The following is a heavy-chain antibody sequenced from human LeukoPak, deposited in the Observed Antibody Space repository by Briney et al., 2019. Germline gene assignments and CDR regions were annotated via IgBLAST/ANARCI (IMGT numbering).Heavy chain of an antibody. CDR1: GFTFSSSA. Sequence: GGSLRLSCAASGFTFSSSAMNWGRQAPGKGLEWVSAISTSGSGTYYADSVKGRFTISRDNSKNTLYLQMNSLRAEDTAVYYCAKARSGWYWGDYWGQGTLVTVSS. CDR2: ISTSGSGT. D-gene: IGHD6-19*01. CDR3: AKARSGWYWGDY. J-gene: IGHJ4*02. V-gene: IGHV3-23*01.